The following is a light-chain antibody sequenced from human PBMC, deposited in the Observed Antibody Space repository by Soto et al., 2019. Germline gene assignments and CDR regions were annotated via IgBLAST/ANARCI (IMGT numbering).Light chain of an antibody. CDR1: SSDIGASNY. CDR2: EVS. V-gene: IGLV2-14*01. CDR3: TSYTSSTTGV. J-gene: IGLJ3*02. Sequence: QSVLTQPASVSGSPGQSITVSCTGTSSDIGASNYVSWYQQHQGKAPKLIISEVSNGPSVVSNRFSGSKSGSTASLTISGLQAEDVADYYCTSYTSSTTGVFGGGTKLTVL.